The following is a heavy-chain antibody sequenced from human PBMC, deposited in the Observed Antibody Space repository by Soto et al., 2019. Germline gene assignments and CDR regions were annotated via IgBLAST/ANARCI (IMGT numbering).Heavy chain of an antibody. CDR2: IKEDGSEK. CDR3: ARPRFRGMDV. Sequence: EVQLVESGGGLVQPGGSLRLSCVGSGFRISNYFMSWVHQAPGKGLEWVANIKEDGSEKYYVESVKGRFTISRDNAKNSLYLQVNSLRDEDTAVYYCARPRFRGMDVWGQGTTVTVSS. J-gene: IGHJ6*02. CDR1: GFRISNYF. V-gene: IGHV3-7*03. D-gene: IGHD3-10*01.